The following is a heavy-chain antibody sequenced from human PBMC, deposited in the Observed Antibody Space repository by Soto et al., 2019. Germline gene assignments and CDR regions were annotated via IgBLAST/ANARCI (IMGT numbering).Heavy chain of an antibody. CDR2: IIPMFDTP. Sequence: QVQLVQSETEVKKPGSAVKVSCKASGGTFNTYAMHWVRQAPGQGLECMGGIIPMFDTPRYAQKFQGRVTITVDESTTTAYMELSSLRSDDTAVYYCTRSIGSGGVIGGFDYWGQGTLVTVSS. V-gene: IGHV1-69*01. CDR1: GGTFNTYA. D-gene: IGHD3-16*02. J-gene: IGHJ4*02. CDR3: TRSIGSGGVIGGFDY.